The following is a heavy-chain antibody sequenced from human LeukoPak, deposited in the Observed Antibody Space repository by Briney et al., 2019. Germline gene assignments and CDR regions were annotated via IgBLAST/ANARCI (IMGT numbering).Heavy chain of an antibody. CDR2: INPNSGGT. Sequence: ASVKVSCKASGYTFTGYYMHWVRQAPGQGLEWMGWINPNSGGTNYAQKFQGRVTMTRDTSISTAYMELSRPRSDDTAVYYCARNYYDSSGYPYFDSWGQGTLVTVSS. D-gene: IGHD3-22*01. J-gene: IGHJ4*02. V-gene: IGHV1-2*02. CDR1: GYTFTGYY. CDR3: ARNYYDSSGYPYFDS.